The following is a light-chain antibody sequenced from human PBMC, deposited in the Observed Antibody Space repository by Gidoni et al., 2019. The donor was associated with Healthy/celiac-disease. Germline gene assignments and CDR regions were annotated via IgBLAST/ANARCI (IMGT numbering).Light chain of an antibody. Sequence: AIQMTQSPSSLSTSVGDRVTITCRASQGIRNDLGWYQQKPGKAPKLLIYAASSLQSGVPSRFSGSGSGTDFTLTISSLQPEDFATYYCLQDYTYPWTFXQXTKVEIK. J-gene: IGKJ1*01. CDR1: QGIRND. CDR2: AAS. V-gene: IGKV1-6*01. CDR3: LQDYTYPWT.